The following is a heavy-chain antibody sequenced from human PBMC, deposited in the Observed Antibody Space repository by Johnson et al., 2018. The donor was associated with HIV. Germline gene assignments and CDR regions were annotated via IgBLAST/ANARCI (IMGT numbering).Heavy chain of an antibody. CDR3: AREAPGYSSSWYGEDAFDI. V-gene: IGHV3-53*01. CDR1: GFTVSSNS. CDR2: IYSGGST. J-gene: IGHJ3*02. D-gene: IGHD6-13*01. Sequence: VQLVESGGGLVKPGGSLRLSCAASGFTVSSNSMSWVRQAPGKGLAWVSIIYSGGSTYYADSVKCRFTISRDNSKNTLYLQMNSLRADDTAVYYCAREAPGYSSSWYGEDAFDIWGQGTMVTVSS.